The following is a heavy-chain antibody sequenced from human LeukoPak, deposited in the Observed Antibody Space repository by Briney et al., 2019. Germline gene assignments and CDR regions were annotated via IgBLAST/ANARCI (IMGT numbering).Heavy chain of an antibody. CDR1: RFTFSSYS. CDR2: ISSSSTYI. J-gene: IGHJ4*02. D-gene: IGHD6-13*01. CDR3: ARAPGYRSFLDY. V-gene: IGHV3-21*01. Sequence: GGSLRLSCAASRFTFSSYSMNWVRQAPGKGLEWVSSISSSSTYIYYADSVKGRFTISRDNAKNSLYLQMNSLRAEDTAVYYCARAPGYRSFLDYWGQGTLVIVSS.